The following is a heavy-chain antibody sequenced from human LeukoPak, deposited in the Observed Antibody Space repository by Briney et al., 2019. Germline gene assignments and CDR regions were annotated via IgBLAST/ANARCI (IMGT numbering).Heavy chain of an antibody. CDR2: IYHSGST. Sequence: SGTLSLTCAVSGGSISSSNWWSWVRQPPGKGLEWIGEIYHSGSTNYNPSLKSRVTISVDKSKNQFSLKLSSVTAADTAVYYCARDLSDYDSSPWYFDLWGRGTLVTVSS. V-gene: IGHV4-4*02. D-gene: IGHD3-22*01. CDR1: GGSISSSNW. J-gene: IGHJ2*01. CDR3: ARDLSDYDSSPWYFDL.